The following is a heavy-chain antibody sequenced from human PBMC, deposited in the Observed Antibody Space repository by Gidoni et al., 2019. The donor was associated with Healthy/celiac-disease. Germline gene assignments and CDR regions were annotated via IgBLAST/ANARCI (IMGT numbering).Heavy chain of an antibody. V-gene: IGHV2-26*01. J-gene: IGHJ4*02. CDR3: ARIVYCSGGSCYFPLDY. CDR1: GFSLSNARMG. CDR2: IFSNDEK. D-gene: IGHD2-15*01. Sequence: QVTLKESGPVLVKPTETLTLTCTVSGFSLSNARMGVSWIRQPPGKALEWLAHIFSNDEKSYSTSLKSRLTISKDTSKSQVVLTMTNMDPVDTATYYCARIVYCSGGSCYFPLDYWGQGTLVTVSS.